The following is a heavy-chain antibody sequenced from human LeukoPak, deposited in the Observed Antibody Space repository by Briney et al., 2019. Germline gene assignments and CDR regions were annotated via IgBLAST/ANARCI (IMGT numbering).Heavy chain of an antibody. CDR1: GGSISGYY. CDR3: ARAGTNRKWGY. CDR2: INHSGST. V-gene: IGHV4-34*01. Sequence: SETLSLTCTVSGGSISGYYWSWIRQPPGKGLEWIGEINHSGSTNYNPSLKSRVTIPVDTSKNQFSLKLSSVTAADTAVYYCARAGTNRKWGYWGQGTLVTVSS. J-gene: IGHJ4*02. D-gene: IGHD3-16*01.